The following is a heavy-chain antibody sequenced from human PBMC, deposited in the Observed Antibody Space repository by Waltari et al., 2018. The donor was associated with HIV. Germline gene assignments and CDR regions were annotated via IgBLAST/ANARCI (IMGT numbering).Heavy chain of an antibody. J-gene: IGHJ6*02. V-gene: IGHV4-34*01. CDR1: GGSFSGYY. CDR2: INHSGST. Sequence: QVQLQQWGAGLLKPSETLSLTCAVYGGSFSGYYWSWIRQPPGKGLEWIGEINHSGSTNYNPSLKSRVTISVDTSKNQFSLKLSSVTAADTAVYYCASLGPAAINYYYGMDVWGQGTTVTVSS. D-gene: IGHD2-2*02. CDR3: ASLGPAAINYYYGMDV.